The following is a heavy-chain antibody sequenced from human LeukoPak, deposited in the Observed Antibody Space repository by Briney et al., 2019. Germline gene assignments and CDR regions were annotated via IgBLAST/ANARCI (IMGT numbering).Heavy chain of an antibody. J-gene: IGHJ6*03. Sequence: ASVKVSCKASGYTFTSYGISWVRQAPGQGLEWMGWISAYNGNTNYAQKLQGRVTMTTDTSTSTAYMELRSLRSDDTAVYYCARDFCSSTSCYDYYYYYMDVWGKGTTVTDSS. V-gene: IGHV1-18*01. CDR2: ISAYNGNT. CDR1: GYTFTSYG. CDR3: ARDFCSSTSCYDYYYYYMDV. D-gene: IGHD2-2*01.